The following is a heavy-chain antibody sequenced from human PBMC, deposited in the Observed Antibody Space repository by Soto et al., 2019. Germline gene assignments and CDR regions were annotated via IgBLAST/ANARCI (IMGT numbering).Heavy chain of an antibody. D-gene: IGHD6-13*01. Sequence: QVQLVQSGAEVKKPGSSVKVSCKASGGTFSSYAISWVRQAPGQGLEWMGGIIPIFGTANYAQKFQGRVTITADESTSTAYMELSRLRSEDTAVYYCARDRPIGRDIAAPFDPWGQGTLVTVSS. J-gene: IGHJ5*02. CDR1: GGTFSSYA. V-gene: IGHV1-69*01. CDR2: IIPIFGTA. CDR3: ARDRPIGRDIAAPFDP.